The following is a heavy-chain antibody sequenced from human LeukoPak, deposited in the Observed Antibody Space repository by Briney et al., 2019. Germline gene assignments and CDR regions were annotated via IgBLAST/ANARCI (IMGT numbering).Heavy chain of an antibody. CDR2: ISYDGHNE. CDR3: AKGVGYGGMDV. J-gene: IGHJ6*02. D-gene: IGHD2-8*01. Sequence: GGSLRLSCAASGFTFSSYWMHWVRQAPGKGLEWVAVISYDGHNEYYADSVKGRFTISRDNSKNTVYVQMNSLRAEDTAVYYCAKGVGYGGMDVWGQGTTVTVSS. V-gene: IGHV3-30*18. CDR1: GFTFSSYW.